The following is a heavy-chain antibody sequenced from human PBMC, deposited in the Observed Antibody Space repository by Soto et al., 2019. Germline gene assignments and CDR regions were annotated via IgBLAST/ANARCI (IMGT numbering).Heavy chain of an antibody. CDR3: ARDSIRITMGRYYYYGMDV. CDR1: GFTFTNSA. V-gene: IGHV1-58*01. D-gene: IGHD3-10*01. CDR2: IVVGSGNT. Sequence: ASVKVSCKASGFTFTNSAVQWVRQARGQRLEWIGWIVVGSGNTNYAQKLQGRVTMTTDTSTSTAYMELRSLRSDDTAVYYCARDSIRITMGRYYYYGMDVWGQGTTVTVSS. J-gene: IGHJ6*02.